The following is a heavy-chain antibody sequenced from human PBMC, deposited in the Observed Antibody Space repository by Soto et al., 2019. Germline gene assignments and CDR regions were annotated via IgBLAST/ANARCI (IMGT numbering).Heavy chain of an antibody. CDR1: GFTFSSYA. CDR2: ISGSGGST. Sequence: PGGSLRLSCAASGFTFSSYAMSWVRQAPGKGLEWVSAISGSGGSTYYADSVKGRFTISRDNSKNTLYLQMNSLRAEDTAVYYCAKDTVEWRLRGYFDYWGQETLVTVSS. CDR3: AKDTVEWRLRGYFDY. V-gene: IGHV3-23*01. D-gene: IGHD4-17*01. J-gene: IGHJ4*02.